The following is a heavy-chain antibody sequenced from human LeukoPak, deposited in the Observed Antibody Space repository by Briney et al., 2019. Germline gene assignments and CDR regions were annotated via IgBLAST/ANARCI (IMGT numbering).Heavy chain of an antibody. CDR1: GFTFSSYE. J-gene: IGHJ4*02. V-gene: IGHV3-48*03. Sequence: GGSLRLSCAASGFTFSSYEVNWVRQAPGKGLEWVSYISSSSSTIYYADSVKGRFTISRDNSENTLYLQMNSLRAEDTALYYCTKRHDYYETSGYYPDFDFWGQGTLVSVSP. CDR2: ISSSSSTI. CDR3: TKRHDYYETSGYYPDFDF. D-gene: IGHD3-22*01.